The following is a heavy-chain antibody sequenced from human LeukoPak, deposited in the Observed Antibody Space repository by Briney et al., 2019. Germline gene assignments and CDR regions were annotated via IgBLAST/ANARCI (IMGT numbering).Heavy chain of an antibody. V-gene: IGHV3-30*02. CDR2: KRDDGNKK. CDR3: AKVALIRGVTEYLPDYWVAEYYFHH. J-gene: IGHJ4*02. Sequence: GGSLRLACAASGFSFSSFGMHWVRQGPGKGLEWMAFKRDDGNKKYYADSVKGRFTISRDNSKNMLYLEVNSLSAEDTAMYYCAKVALIRGVTEYLPDYWVAEYYFHHWGQGTLVTVSS. D-gene: IGHD3-10*01. CDR1: GFSFSSFG.